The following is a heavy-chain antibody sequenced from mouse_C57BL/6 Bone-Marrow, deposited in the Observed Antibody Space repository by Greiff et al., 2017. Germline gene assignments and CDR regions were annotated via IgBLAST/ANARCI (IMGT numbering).Heavy chain of an antibody. CDR2: FYPGSGSV. V-gene: IGHV1-62-2*01. CDR3: ERHENGKGDYFDD. D-gene: IGHD4-1*01. CDR1: GYTFTEYT. Sequence: VLLVESGAELVKPGASVKLSCKASGYTFTEYTIHWVKQRSGQGLEWIGWFYPGSGSVKYNEKFKDKATLTADKSSSTVYMELRSLTSEDSAVYFCERHENGKGDYFDDWGQRTTLTVSS. J-gene: IGHJ2*01.